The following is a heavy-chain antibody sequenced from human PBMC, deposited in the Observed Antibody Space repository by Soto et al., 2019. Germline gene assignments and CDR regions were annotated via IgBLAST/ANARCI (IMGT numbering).Heavy chain of an antibody. CDR2: IDWDNNK. CDR3: ARIPHSSDTYYMDS. D-gene: IGHD3-10*01. J-gene: IGHJ4*02. Sequence: SGPTLVNPTQTLTLTCTFSGFSLSTTGTCVTWIRQPPGKALEWLALIDWDNNKYYSTSLKTRLTISEDTSKNQVVLTMTNMDPVDTATYYCARIPHSSDTYYMDSWGQGTLVTVSS. CDR1: GFSLSTTGTC. V-gene: IGHV2-70*01.